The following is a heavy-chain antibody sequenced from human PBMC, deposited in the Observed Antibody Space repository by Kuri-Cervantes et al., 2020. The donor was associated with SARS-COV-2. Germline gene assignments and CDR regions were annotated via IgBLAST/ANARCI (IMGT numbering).Heavy chain of an antibody. J-gene: IGHJ6*03. D-gene: IGHD4-11*01. CDR1: GFTFSSYA. CDR3: AKGQTTVPIGYYYMDV. Sequence: GGSLRLSCAASGFTFSSYAIHWVRQAPGKGLEWVSAISGSGGSTYYADSVKGRFTISRDNSKNTLYLQMNSLRADDTALYYCAKGQTTVPIGYYYMDVWGKGTTVTVSS. V-gene: IGHV3-23*01. CDR2: ISGSGGST.